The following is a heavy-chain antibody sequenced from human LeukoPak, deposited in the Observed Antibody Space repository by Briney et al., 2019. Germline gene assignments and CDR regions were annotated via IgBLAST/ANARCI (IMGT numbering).Heavy chain of an antibody. CDR3: ARTAGPGYFVY. V-gene: IGHV4-39*01. CDR2: IYYSGSA. CDR1: GDSISTYY. Sequence: SETLSLTCTVSGDSISTYYWGWIRQPPGKGLEWIGNIYYSGSAYYNPSLKSRVTISVDTSKNQFYLKVSSVTAADTAVYYCARTAGPGYFVYWGQGTLVTVSS. J-gene: IGHJ4*02. D-gene: IGHD6-13*01.